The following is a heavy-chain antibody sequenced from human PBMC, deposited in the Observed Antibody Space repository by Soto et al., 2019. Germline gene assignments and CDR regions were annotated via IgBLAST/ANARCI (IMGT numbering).Heavy chain of an antibody. D-gene: IGHD5-12*01. J-gene: IGHJ4*02. CDR2: ISGSGGST. CDR1: GFTFSSYA. V-gene: IGHV3-23*01. CDR3: AKDREVATIEGYSFDY. Sequence: GGSLRLSCAASGFTFSSYAMSWVRQAPGKGLEWVSAISGSGGSTYYADSVKGRFTISRDNSKNTLYLQMNSLRAEDTAVYYCAKDREVATIEGYSFDYWGQGTLVTVSS.